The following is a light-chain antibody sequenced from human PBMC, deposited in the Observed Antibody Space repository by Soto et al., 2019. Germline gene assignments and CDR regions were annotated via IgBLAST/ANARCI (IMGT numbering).Light chain of an antibody. Sequence: QSVLTQSPSVSGAPGQRVTISCSGSRSNIGASYEEQWGQQVTGTAPKFLIYGDNNRPSGAPDRISGSKSGTSASLAITGLQAEDEADYSCQSYDRVLTVFGEGTKLTVL. J-gene: IGLJ3*02. CDR1: RSNIGASYE. CDR2: GDN. CDR3: QSYDRVLTV. V-gene: IGLV1-40*01.